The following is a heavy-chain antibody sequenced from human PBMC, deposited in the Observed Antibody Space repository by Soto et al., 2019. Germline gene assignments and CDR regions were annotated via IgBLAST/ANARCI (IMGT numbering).Heavy chain of an antibody. D-gene: IGHD5-12*01. Sequence: QVQLVESGGGLVKPGGSLRLSCAASGFTFSDCYMSWIRQAPGKGLEWVSYISSTSRYTNYADSVKGRFTISRDNAKNSLYLQMNSLRAEDTAVYYCARERNGYNSIFDYWGQGTLVTVSS. CDR3: ARERNGYNSIFDY. CDR2: ISSTSRYT. J-gene: IGHJ4*02. CDR1: GFTFSDCY. V-gene: IGHV3-11*05.